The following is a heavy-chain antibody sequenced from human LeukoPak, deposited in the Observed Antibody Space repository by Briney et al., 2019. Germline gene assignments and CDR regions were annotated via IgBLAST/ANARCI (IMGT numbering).Heavy chain of an antibody. CDR1: GYTFTSYD. J-gene: IGHJ6*02. V-gene: IGHV1-8*01. CDR2: MNPNSGNT. D-gene: IGHD3-3*01. Sequence: ASVKVSCKASGYTFTSYDINWVRQATGQGLEWMGWMNPNSGNTGYAQKFQGRVTMTRNTSISTAYMELSSLRSEDTAVYYCARYPTFWSGYPIPCYYYGMDVWGQGTTVTVSS. CDR3: ARYPTFWSGYPIPCYYYGMDV.